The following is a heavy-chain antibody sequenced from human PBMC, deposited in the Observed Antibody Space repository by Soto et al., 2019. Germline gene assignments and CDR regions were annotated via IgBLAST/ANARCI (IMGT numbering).Heavy chain of an antibody. Sequence: PGGSLRLSCAASGFTFSSYAMSWVRQAPGKGLEWVSAFSGSGDSTYYADSVKGRFTISRDNSKKTLYLHMNSLRAEDTAVYYCAKGAPMIEYLTVFDYWGQGTLVTVSS. D-gene: IGHD3-22*01. V-gene: IGHV3-23*01. CDR3: AKGAPMIEYLTVFDY. CDR1: GFTFSSYA. J-gene: IGHJ4*02. CDR2: FSGSGDST.